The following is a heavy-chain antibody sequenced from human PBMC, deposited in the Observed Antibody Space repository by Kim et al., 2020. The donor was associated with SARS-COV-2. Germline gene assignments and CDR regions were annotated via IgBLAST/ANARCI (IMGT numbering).Heavy chain of an antibody. V-gene: IGHV4-4*02. Sequence: SETLSLTCGVSGGSISTTNWWSWVRQSPTMGLEWIGEIYHTGKTYYNPSLNSRVTISLDKSKSQFSLKVTSVTAADTAVYYCARRRYYEGPVNYYAFDIWGQGALITVSS. CDR1: GGSISTTNW. J-gene: IGHJ3*02. CDR3: ARRRYYEGPVNYYAFDI. CDR2: IYHTGKT. D-gene: IGHD3-22*01.